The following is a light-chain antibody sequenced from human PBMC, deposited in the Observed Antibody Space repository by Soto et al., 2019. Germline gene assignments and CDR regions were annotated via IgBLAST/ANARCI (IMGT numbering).Light chain of an antibody. V-gene: IGLV2-14*01. CDR3: SSYTNSTTLVV. CDR1: SSDVGGYNY. J-gene: IGLJ2*01. Sequence: QSALTQPASVSGSPGQSVTISCTGTSSDVGGYNYVSWYQQHPGKAPTLMIYEVNYRPSGVSDRFSGSKSGNTASLTISGLQAEEEADYYCSSYTNSTTLVVFGGGTKLTVL. CDR2: EVN.